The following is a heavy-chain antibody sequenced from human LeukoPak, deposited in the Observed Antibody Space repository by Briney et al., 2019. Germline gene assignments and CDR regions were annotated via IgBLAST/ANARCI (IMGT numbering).Heavy chain of an antibody. V-gene: IGHV4-59*01. CDR2: IYYSGNT. CDR3: ASHYYYGSGSYYYFDY. D-gene: IGHD3-10*01. CDR1: GGSISSYY. J-gene: IGHJ4*02. Sequence: PSETLSLTCTVSGGSISSYYWSWIRQSPGKGLEWIGYIYYSGNTNYNPSLKSRVTISVDTSKNQFSLKLSSVTAADTAVYYCASHYYYGSGSYYYFDYWGQGTLVTVSS.